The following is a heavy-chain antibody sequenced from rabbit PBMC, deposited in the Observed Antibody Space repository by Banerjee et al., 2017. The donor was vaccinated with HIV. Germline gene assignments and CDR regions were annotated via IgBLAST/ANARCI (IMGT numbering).Heavy chain of an antibody. CDR2: IYTGSYGNA. V-gene: IGHV1S45*01. CDR1: GSDISSSYW. D-gene: IGHD4-1*01. Sequence: QEQLVESGGGLVQPEGSLTLTCKASGSDISSSYWICWVRQAPGKGLEWIGCIYTGSYGNAYYASWAKGRFTISKTSSTTVTLQMTSLTAADTATYFCARDLAGAIGWNFNLWGQGTLVTVS. J-gene: IGHJ4*01. CDR3: ARDLAGAIGWNFNL.